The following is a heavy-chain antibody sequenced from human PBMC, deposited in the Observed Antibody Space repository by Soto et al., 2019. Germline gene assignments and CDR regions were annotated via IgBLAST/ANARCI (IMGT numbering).Heavy chain of an antibody. D-gene: IGHD3-9*01. CDR3: AKDTNYDILTGYSQNYFDY. J-gene: IGHJ4*02. V-gene: IGHV3-9*01. CDR1: GFTFDDYA. CDR2: ISWNSGSI. Sequence: EVQLVESGGGLVQPGRSLRLSCAASGFTFDDYAMHWVRQAPGKGLEWVSGISWNSGSIGYADSVKGRFTISRDNAKNSLYLQMNSLRAEDTALYYCAKDTNYDILTGYSQNYFDYWGQRTLVTVSS.